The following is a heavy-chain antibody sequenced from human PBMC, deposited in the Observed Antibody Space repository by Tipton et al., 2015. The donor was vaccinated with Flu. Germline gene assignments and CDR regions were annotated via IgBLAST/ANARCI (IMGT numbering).Heavy chain of an antibody. CDR3: ARTWSGYYIDY. D-gene: IGHD3-3*01. CDR1: GGSISSGSYY. V-gene: IGHV4-61*02. J-gene: IGHJ4*02. CDR2: IYTSGST. Sequence: TLSLTCTVSGGSISSGSYYWSWIRQPAGKGLEWIGRIYTSGSTNYNPSLKSRVTISVDTSKNQFSLKLGSVTAADTAVYYCARTWSGYYIDYWGQGTLVTVSS.